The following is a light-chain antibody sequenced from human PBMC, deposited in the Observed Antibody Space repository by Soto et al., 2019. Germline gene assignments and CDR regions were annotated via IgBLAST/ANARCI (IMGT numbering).Light chain of an antibody. J-gene: IGKJ1*01. CDR3: QQYGSSGT. CDR2: GAS. Sequence: ELVLTQSPGTLSLSPGERATLSCRASQSVSITYLAWYQQKPGQAPRLLIYGASIRATGIPDRFSGSGSGTDFTLTISRLEPEDFAVYYCQQYGSSGTFGQGTKVDI. CDR1: QSVSITY. V-gene: IGKV3-20*01.